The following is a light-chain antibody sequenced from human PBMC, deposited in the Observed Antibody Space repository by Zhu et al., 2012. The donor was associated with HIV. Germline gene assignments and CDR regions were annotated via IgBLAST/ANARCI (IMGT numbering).Light chain of an antibody. J-gene: IGKJ1*01. Sequence: DIQLTQSPSFLSATIGDRVTITCRASQGISSNLAWYQQKPGKAPNLLIYAASSLQSGVPSRFSGSGSGTEFTLTISSLQSEDFAIYYCHQYNNWPRTFGQGTKVEIK. CDR1: QGISSN. CDR2: AAS. V-gene: IGKV1-9*01. CDR3: HQYNNWPRT.